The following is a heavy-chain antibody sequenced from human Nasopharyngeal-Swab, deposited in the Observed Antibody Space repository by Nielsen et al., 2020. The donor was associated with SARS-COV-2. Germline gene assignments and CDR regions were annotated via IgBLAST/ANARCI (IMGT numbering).Heavy chain of an antibody. CDR2: ITPFNGNA. CDR3: ASGQCINGVCNPTDGLDV. CDR1: GFSITYRF. J-gene: IGHJ6*02. Sequence: SVKVSCKASGFSITYRFLHWMRQAPGQALEWMGWITPFNGNAKYAQKFQGRVSITRDGSRTTASLELSSLRPDDTAMYFCASGQCINGVCNPTDGLDVWGQGTSVTV. D-gene: IGHD2-8*01. V-gene: IGHV1-45*02.